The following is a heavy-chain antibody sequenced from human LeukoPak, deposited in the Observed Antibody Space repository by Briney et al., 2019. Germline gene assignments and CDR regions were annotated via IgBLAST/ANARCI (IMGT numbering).Heavy chain of an antibody. CDR3: ARDLRGYCSSTSCYEAFFDY. V-gene: IGHV3-7*01. Sequence: GGSLRLSCAASGFTFSSYWMSWVRQAPGKGLEWVANIKQDGSEKYYVDSVKGRFTISRDNAKNSLYLQMNSLRAEDTAVYYCARDLRGYCSSTSCYEAFFDYWGQGTLVTVSS. CDR1: GFTFSSYW. D-gene: IGHD2-2*01. J-gene: IGHJ4*02. CDR2: IKQDGSEK.